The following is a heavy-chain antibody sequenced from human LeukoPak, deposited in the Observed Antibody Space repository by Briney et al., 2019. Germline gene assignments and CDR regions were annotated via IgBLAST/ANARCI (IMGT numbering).Heavy chain of an antibody. Sequence: GGSLRLSCAASGFTFSSYGMHWVRQAPGKGLEWVAVISYDGSNKYYADSVKGRFTISRDNSKNMLYLQMNSLRPEDTAVYYCAPLAVAGSEFDSWGQGTLVTVSS. CDR1: GFTFSSYG. D-gene: IGHD6-19*01. J-gene: IGHJ4*02. V-gene: IGHV3-30*03. CDR2: ISYDGSNK. CDR3: APLAVAGSEFDS.